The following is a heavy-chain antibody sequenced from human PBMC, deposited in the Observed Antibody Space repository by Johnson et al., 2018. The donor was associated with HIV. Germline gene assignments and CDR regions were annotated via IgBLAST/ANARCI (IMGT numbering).Heavy chain of an antibody. V-gene: IGHV3-30*18. J-gene: IGHJ3*02. D-gene: IGHD4-23*01. Sequence: QVQLVESGGGVVQPGRSLRLSCAASGFTFSSYAMHWVRQAPGKGLEWVAVISYDGSNKYYADSVKGRFTISRDNSKNTLYLQMNSLRAEDTAVYYCAKVGATVITPRGEAFDIW. CDR2: ISYDGSNK. CDR1: GFTFSSYA. CDR3: AKVGATVITPRGEAFDI.